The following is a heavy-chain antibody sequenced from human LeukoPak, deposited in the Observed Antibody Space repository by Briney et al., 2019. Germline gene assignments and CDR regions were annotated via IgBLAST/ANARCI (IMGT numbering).Heavy chain of an antibody. CDR2: IYYSGST. D-gene: IGHD3-22*01. Sequence: SETLSLTCTVSGGSISSYYWSWIRQPPGKGLEWIGYIYYSGSTNYNPSLKSRVTISVDTSKNQFSLKLSSVTAADTAVYYCARDTDYYDSSGYNKGWYFDLWGRGTLVTVSS. CDR3: ARDTDYYDSSGYNKGWYFDL. J-gene: IGHJ2*01. V-gene: IGHV4-59*01. CDR1: GGSISSYY.